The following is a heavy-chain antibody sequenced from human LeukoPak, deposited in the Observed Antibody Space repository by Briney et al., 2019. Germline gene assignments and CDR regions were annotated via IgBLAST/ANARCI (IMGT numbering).Heavy chain of an antibody. D-gene: IGHD3-10*01. J-gene: IGHJ4*02. CDR1: GYTLTELS. V-gene: IGHV1-24*01. CDR2: FDPEDGET. CDR3: ATGPLRVRGVLSS. Sequence: ASMKVSCKVSGYTLTELSMHWVRQSPGKGLEWMGGFDPEDGETIYAQKFQGRVTMTEDTSTDTAYMELSSLRSEDTAVYYCATGPLRVRGVLSSWGQGTLVTVSS.